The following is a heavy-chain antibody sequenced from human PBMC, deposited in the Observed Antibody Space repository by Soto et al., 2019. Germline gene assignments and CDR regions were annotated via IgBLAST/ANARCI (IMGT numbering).Heavy chain of an antibody. D-gene: IGHD3-10*01. Sequence: SVKVSCKASGGTFSSYTISWVRQAPGQGLEWMGRIIPILGIANYAQKFQGRVTITADKSTSTAYMELSSLRSEDTAVYYCARDTSYYGSGSEPTYYYGMDVWGQGTTVTVSS. CDR3: ARDTSYYGSGSEPTYYYGMDV. J-gene: IGHJ6*02. CDR2: IIPILGIA. V-gene: IGHV1-69*04. CDR1: GGTFSSYT.